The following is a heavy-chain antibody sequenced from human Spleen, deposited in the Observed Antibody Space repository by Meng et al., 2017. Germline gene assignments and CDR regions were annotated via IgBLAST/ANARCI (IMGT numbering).Heavy chain of an antibody. V-gene: IGHV4-34*01. CDR3: HGSGSYYYYYGMDV. Sequence: GSLRFSCAVYGGSFSGYYWSWIRQPPGKGLEWIGEINHSGSTNYNPSLKSRVTISVDTSKNQFSLKLSSVTAADTAVYYCHGSGSYYYYYGMDVWGQGTTVTVSS. CDR2: INHSGST. J-gene: IGHJ6*02. CDR1: GGSFSGYY. D-gene: IGHD3-10*01.